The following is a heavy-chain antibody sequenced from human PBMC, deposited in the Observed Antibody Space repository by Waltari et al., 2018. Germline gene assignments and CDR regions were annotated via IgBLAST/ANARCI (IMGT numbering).Heavy chain of an antibody. CDR2: ISYDGSNK. D-gene: IGHD2-2*01. J-gene: IGHJ6*02. CDR1: GCTSVSFG. V-gene: IGHV3-33*01. CDR3: TRKSQLLWTGQDYYYGMDV. Sequence: QVQLVESGGGVVQPGRSLSLSCATSGCTSVSFGLYWVRTAPGKGLEWVAFISYDGSNKEYADSVKGRFTISRDNSKNTLYLQMNGLRAEDTAVYYCTRKSQLLWTGQDYYYGMDVWGQGTTVTVSS.